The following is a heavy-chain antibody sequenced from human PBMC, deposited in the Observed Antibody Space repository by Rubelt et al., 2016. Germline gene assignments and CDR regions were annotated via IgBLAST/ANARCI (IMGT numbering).Heavy chain of an antibody. J-gene: IGHJ6*02. CDR2: INPNSGGT. V-gene: IGHV1-2*04. CDR3: AREAEISGMDV. Sequence: VRQAPGQGLEWMGWINPNSGGTNYAQKFQGWVTMTRDTSISTAYMELSRLRSADTAVYYCAREAEISGMDVWGQGTTVTVSS.